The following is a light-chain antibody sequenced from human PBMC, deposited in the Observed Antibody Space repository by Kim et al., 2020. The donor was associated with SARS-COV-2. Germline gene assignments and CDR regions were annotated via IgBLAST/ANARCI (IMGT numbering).Light chain of an antibody. CDR2: DAS. V-gene: IGKV1-5*01. Sequence: SASVGDRVTITCRASQSISSWLAWYQQKPGKAPKLLIYDASSLESGVSSRFSGSGSGTEFTLTISSLQPDDFATYYCQQYNSYPRTFGQGTKLEI. J-gene: IGKJ2*01. CDR3: QQYNSYPRT. CDR1: QSISSW.